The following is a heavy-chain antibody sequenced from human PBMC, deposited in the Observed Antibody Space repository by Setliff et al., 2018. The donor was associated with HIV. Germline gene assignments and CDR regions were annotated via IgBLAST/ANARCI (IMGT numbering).Heavy chain of an antibody. J-gene: IGHJ3*02. Sequence: GASVKVSCKASGYTFTCYGISWVRQAPGRGLEWMGWISAYNGNTNYAQKLQGRVTMTTDTSTSTAYMELRSLRSDDTAVYYCARGTYYNFWSGYYTGMNSDAFDIWGQGTMVTVSS. D-gene: IGHD3-3*01. CDR1: GYTFTCYG. V-gene: IGHV1-18*01. CDR3: ARGTYYNFWSGYYTGMNSDAFDI. CDR2: ISAYNGNT.